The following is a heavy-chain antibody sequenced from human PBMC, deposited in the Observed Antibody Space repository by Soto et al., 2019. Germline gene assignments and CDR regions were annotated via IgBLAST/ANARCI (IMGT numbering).Heavy chain of an antibody. CDR2: IIPIFGTA. D-gene: IGHD6-13*01. CDR3: ARGDVAAAVSLDY. J-gene: IGHJ4*02. CDR1: GGTFSSYA. Sequence: GASVKVSCKASGGTFSSYAISWVRQAPGQGLEWMGGIIPIFGTANYAQKFQGRVTITADESTSTAYMELSSLRSEDTAVYYCARGDVAAAVSLDYWGQGTLVTVSS. V-gene: IGHV1-69*13.